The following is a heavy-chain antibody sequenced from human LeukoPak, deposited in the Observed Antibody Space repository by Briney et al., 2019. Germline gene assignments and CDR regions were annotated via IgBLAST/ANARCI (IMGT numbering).Heavy chain of an antibody. CDR1: GGSISSSSYY. CDR2: IYYSGST. V-gene: IGHV4-39*01. CDR3: ARRRLALDY. Sequence: PSETLSLTCTVSGGSISSSSYYWGWIRQPPGKGLEWIGSIYYSGSTYYNPSLKSRVTISVDTSKNQFSLKLSSVTAADTAVYYCARRRLALDYWGQGTLVTVSS. D-gene: IGHD6-19*01. J-gene: IGHJ4*02.